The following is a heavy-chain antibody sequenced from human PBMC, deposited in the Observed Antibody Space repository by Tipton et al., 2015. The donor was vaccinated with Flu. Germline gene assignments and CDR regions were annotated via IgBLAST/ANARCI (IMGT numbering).Heavy chain of an antibody. CDR3: ASAAVGG. V-gene: IGHV3-74*01. Sequence: SLRLSCAASGFTFREYAMHWVRQPPGKGLLWVSRINSDGSSTIYADSVKGRFTISRDNAKDTLFLQMNSLRAEDTAVYYCASAAVGGWGQGTLVTVSS. J-gene: IGHJ4*02. CDR2: INSDGSST. CDR1: GFTFREYA. D-gene: IGHD6-19*01.